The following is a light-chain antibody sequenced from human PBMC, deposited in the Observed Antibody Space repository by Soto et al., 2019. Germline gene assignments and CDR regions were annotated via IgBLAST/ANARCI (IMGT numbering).Light chain of an antibody. V-gene: IGLV2-14*01. CDR3: SSYTSSGTLL. CDR2: DVT. Sequence: QSVLTQPASVSGSPGQSISISCTGTSSDVGGYNYVSWYQQSPGKAPKLMIYDVTTRTSGVSNRFSGSKSGNTASLTISGLQAEDEAHYYCSSYTSSGTLLFGGGTKLTVL. J-gene: IGLJ2*01. CDR1: SSDVGGYNY.